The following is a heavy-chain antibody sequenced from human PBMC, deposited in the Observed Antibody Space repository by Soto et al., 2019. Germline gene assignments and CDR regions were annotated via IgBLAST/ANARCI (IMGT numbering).Heavy chain of an antibody. CDR1: GGSFSGDY. CDR2: INRSGST. V-gene: IGHV4-34*01. D-gene: IGHD6-13*01. Sequence: SETLSLTCAVYGGSFSGDYWTWIRQPPGKGLEWIGEINRSGSTNYNPSLKSRVTISVDTSKNQFSLKLSSVTAADTAVYYCARCAKQQLVRRYNWFDPWGQGTLVTVS. J-gene: IGHJ5*02. CDR3: ARCAKQQLVRRYNWFDP.